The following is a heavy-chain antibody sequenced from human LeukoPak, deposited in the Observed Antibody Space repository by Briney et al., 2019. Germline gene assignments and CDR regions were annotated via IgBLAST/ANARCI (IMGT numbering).Heavy chain of an antibody. CDR3: ARDQVGYCSSTSCSEPQDYYYYYMDV. CDR2: IYAGGRS. V-gene: IGHV4-61*02. J-gene: IGHJ6*03. CDR1: NVSISSGSHY. Sequence: SETLSLTCTVSNVSISSGSHYWNWIRQPAGKGLEWIGRIYAGGRSNYNPSLRSRVTISVDTSKNQFSLRLSSVTATDTGVYYCARDQVGYCSSTSCSEPQDYYYYYMDVWGKGTTVTVSS. D-gene: IGHD2-2*01.